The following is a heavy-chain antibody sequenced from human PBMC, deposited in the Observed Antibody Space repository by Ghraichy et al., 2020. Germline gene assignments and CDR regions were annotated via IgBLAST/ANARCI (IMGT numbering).Heavy chain of an antibody. CDR3: TTLSTHASYCSNGVCFYDY. D-gene: IGHD2-8*01. V-gene: IGHV3-15*01. CDR1: GFTFSNAW. CDR2: IKRKIDGGTT. J-gene: IGHJ4*02. Sequence: GWSLRLSCTASGFTFSNAWMNWVRQAPGKGLEWVGSIKRKIDGGTTNYAAPVKGRFTISSDESKNRLYLEMNSLRTEDTAVYYCTTLSTHASYCSNGVCFYDYWGQGTLVTVPS.